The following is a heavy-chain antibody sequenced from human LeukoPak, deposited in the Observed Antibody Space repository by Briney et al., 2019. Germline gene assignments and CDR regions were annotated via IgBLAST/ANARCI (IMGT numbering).Heavy chain of an antibody. J-gene: IGHJ4*02. D-gene: IGHD3-22*01. V-gene: IGHV4-39*07. Sequence: PSETLSLTCTVSGGSISSSSYYWGWIRQPPGKGLEWIGSIFYGGSTYYNPSLKSRVTPSLDTSKNQFSLKLSSVTAADTAVYYCARPRGIVVVPIDYWGQGTLVTVSS. CDR1: GGSISSSSYY. CDR2: IFYGGST. CDR3: ARPRGIVVVPIDY.